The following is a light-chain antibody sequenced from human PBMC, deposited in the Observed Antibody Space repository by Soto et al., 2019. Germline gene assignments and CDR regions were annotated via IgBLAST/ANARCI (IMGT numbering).Light chain of an antibody. CDR1: SGSIASNY. V-gene: IGLV6-57*04. J-gene: IGLJ2*01. Sequence: NFMLTQSHSVSESPGKTVTISCTRSSGSIASNYVQWYQQRPGSAPTTVIYEDNQRPSGVPDRFSGSIDSSSNSASLTIYGLKTEDEADYYCQSYDRSNQVFGGGTKLTVL. CDR2: EDN. CDR3: QSYDRSNQV.